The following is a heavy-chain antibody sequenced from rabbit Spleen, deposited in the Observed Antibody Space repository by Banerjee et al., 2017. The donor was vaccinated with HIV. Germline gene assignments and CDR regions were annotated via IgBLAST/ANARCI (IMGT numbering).Heavy chain of an antibody. Sequence: QEQLEESGGDLVKPGASLTLTCTASGFDFSNNYVMCWVRQAPGKGLEWIACINNGNSGTYYASWAKGRFTISKTSSTTVTLQMTSLTAADTATYFCARDTGTSFSTYGMDLWGPGTLVTVS. J-gene: IGHJ6*01. D-gene: IGHD8-1*01. CDR2: INNGNSGT. CDR3: ARDTGTSFSTYGMDL. CDR1: GFDFSNNYV. V-gene: IGHV1S45*01.